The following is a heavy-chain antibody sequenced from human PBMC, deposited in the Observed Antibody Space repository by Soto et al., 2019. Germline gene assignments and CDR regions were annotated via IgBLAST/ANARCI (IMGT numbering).Heavy chain of an antibody. CDR3: AGGNALDV. CDR2: INQDGSEK. Sequence: EVQLVESGGGLVQPGGSLRLSCAASRFTFSTYWMTWVRQAPGKGLEWVANINQDGSEKYYMDSVKGRFTISRDNAKNSLSLQMTSLRAEDTAVYHCAGGNALDVWGQGTTVTVSS. CDR1: RFTFSTYW. V-gene: IGHV3-7*01. J-gene: IGHJ6*02.